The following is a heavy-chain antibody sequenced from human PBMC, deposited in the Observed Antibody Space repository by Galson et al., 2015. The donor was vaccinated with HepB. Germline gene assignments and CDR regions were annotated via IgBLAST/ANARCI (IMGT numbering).Heavy chain of an antibody. D-gene: IGHD3-22*01. V-gene: IGHV3-33*01. CDR2: IWYDGSNK. Sequence: SLRLSCAASGFTFSSYGMHWVRQAPGKGLEWVAVIWYDGSNKYYADSVKGRFTISRDNSKSTLFLQMNSLRAEDTAVYYCARDIGYSPFDIWGQGTMVTVSS. CDR1: GFTFSSYG. J-gene: IGHJ3*02. CDR3: ARDIGYSPFDI.